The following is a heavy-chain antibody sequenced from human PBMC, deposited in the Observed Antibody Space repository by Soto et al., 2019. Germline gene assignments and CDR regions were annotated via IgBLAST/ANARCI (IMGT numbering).Heavy chain of an antibody. CDR1: GGSISSYY. CDR3: ARQRGSGSYPYFDY. CDR2: IYYSGST. D-gene: IGHD3-10*01. J-gene: IGHJ4*02. V-gene: IGHV4-59*08. Sequence: QVQLQESGPGLVKPSETLSLTCTVSGGSISSYYWSWIRQPPGKGLEWIGYIYYSGSTNYNPSLKSRVTTSVDTSKNQFSLKLSSVTAADTAVYYCARQRGSGSYPYFDYWGQGTLVTVSS.